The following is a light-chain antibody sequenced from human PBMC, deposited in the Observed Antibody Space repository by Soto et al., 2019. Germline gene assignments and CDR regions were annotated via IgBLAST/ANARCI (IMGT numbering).Light chain of an antibody. Sequence: EIVLTQSPPTLSLSRGQRATHPFRASQSVSSYLAWYQQKPGQAPRILIYDASNRATGIPARFSGSGSGTDFTLTISSLEPEDFAVYYCQQRSNLITFGQGTRLEIK. CDR3: QQRSNLIT. V-gene: IGKV3-11*01. J-gene: IGKJ5*01. CDR1: QSVSSY. CDR2: DAS.